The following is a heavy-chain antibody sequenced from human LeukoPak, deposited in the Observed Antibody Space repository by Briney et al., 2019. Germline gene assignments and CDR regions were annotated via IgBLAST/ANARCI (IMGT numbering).Heavy chain of an antibody. CDR2: ISAYNGNA. V-gene: IGHV1-18*04. CDR1: GFNFSNHG. Sequence: ASVKVSCKTSGFNFSNHGFTWVRQAPGQGLEWIGWISAYNGNAKYGHKFQGRVTMTTDASTSTAYMELRSLRSDDTAMYYCARDVGRPLDAYYYQMDVWGRGTTATVS. D-gene: IGHD6-25*01. J-gene: IGHJ6*03. CDR3: ARDVGRPLDAYYYQMDV.